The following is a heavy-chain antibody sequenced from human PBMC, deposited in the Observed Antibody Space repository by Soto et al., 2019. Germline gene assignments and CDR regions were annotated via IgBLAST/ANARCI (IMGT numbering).Heavy chain of an antibody. CDR3: ATALPGTSEIDY. CDR2: FDPEDGET. D-gene: IGHD1-7*01. V-gene: IGHV1-24*01. Sequence: ASVKVSCKVSGYTLAELSMHWGRQAPGKGPEWMGGFDPEDGETIYAQKFQGRVTMTEDTSTDTAYMELSSLRSEDTAVYYCATALPGTSEIDYWGQGTLVTVSS. CDR1: GYTLAELS. J-gene: IGHJ4*02.